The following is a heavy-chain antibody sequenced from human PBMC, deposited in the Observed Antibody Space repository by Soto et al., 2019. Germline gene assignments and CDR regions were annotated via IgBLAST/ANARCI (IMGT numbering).Heavy chain of an antibody. J-gene: IGHJ6*02. V-gene: IGHV3-30-3*01. CDR2: ISYDGSNK. D-gene: IGHD2-15*01. CDR3: ARDRVGGPYYYYGMDV. CDR1: GFTFSSYA. Sequence: GGSLRLSCAASGFTFSSYAMEWVRQAPGKGLEWVAVISYDGSNKYYADSVKGRFTISRDNSKNTQYLQMNSLRAEDSAVYHCARDRVGGPYYYYGMDVWGRGTTVTVSS.